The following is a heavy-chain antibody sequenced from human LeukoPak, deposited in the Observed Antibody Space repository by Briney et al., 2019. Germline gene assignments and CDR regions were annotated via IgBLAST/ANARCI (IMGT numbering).Heavy chain of an antibody. CDR3: AREEHYRRYFAL. CDR2: INPNSGDT. Sequence: ASVKVSCKASGYIFTGYYMHWVRQAPGQGLEWMGWINPNSGDTNYAQKFQGRVTMTRDTSISTAYMELSRLRSDDTAVYFCAREEHYRRYFALWGRGTLVTVSS. CDR1: GYIFTGYY. J-gene: IGHJ2*01. D-gene: IGHD3-16*02. V-gene: IGHV1-2*02.